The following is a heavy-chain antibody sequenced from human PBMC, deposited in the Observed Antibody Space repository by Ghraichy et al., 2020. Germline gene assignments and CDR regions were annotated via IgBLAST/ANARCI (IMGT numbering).Heavy chain of an antibody. D-gene: IGHD3-3*01. V-gene: IGHV3-74*01. CDR1: GFSFSKYW. CDR2: INGDGSET. J-gene: IGHJ5*02. Sequence: GGSLRLSCTASGFSFSKYWMSWVRQAPGKGLVWVSSINGDGSETTYVDSVKGRFTISRDNAQNTLYLQMNSLRVEDTAVYYCARGQSHDFCETWSQGALVTVSS. CDR3: ARGQSHDFCET.